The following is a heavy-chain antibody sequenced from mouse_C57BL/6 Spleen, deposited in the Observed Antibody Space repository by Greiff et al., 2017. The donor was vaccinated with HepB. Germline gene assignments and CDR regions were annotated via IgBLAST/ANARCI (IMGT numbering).Heavy chain of an antibody. CDR1: GYTFTDYN. D-gene: IGHD1-1*01. V-gene: IGHV1-18*01. Sequence: EVKVVESGPELVKPGASVKIPCKASGYTFTDYNMDWVKQSHGKSLEWIGDINPNNGGTIYNQKFKGKATLTVDKSSSTAYMELRSLTSEDTAVYYCARINTVVAQWYFDVWGTGTTVTVSS. CDR2: INPNNGGT. J-gene: IGHJ1*03. CDR3: ARINTVVAQWYFDV.